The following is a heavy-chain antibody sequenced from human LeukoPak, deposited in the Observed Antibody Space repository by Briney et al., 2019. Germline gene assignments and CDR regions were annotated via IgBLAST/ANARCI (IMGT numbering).Heavy chain of an antibody. CDR1: GGTFSSYT. CDR2: IIPILGIA. Sequence: SVKVSCKASGGTFSSYTISWVRQAPGQGLEWMGRIIPILGIANYAQKFQGRVTITADKSTSTAYMELSSLRSEDTAVYYCARDHGGNPFGYYCYMDVWGKGTTVTVSS. CDR3: ARDHGGNPFGYYCYMDV. D-gene: IGHD4-23*01. V-gene: IGHV1-69*04. J-gene: IGHJ6*03.